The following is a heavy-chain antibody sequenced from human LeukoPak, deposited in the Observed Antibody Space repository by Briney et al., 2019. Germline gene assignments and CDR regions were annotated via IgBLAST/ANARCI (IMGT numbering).Heavy chain of an antibody. CDR1: GFTFSSYG. J-gene: IGHJ3*02. V-gene: IGHV3-33*01. CDR2: IWYDGSNK. Sequence: GGSLRLSCAASGFTFSSYGMHWVCQAPGKGLEWVAVIWYDGSNKYYADSVKGRFTISRDNSKNTMYLQMNSLRAEDTAVYYCARDLGDWGAFDIWGQGTMVTVSS. CDR3: ARDLGDWGAFDI. D-gene: IGHD3/OR15-3a*01.